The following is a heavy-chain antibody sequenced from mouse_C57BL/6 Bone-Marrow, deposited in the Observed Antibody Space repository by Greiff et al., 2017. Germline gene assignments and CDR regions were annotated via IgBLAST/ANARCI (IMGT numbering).Heavy chain of an antibody. Sequence: QVTLKESGPGILQPSQTLSLTCSFSGFSLSTFGMGVGWIRQPSGKGLEWLAHIWWGDDKYYNPALKSRLTISKDTSKNPVFPKVAYVDTADTATYYCARMGEVELRRRLFGYWGQGTLVTVSA. CDR2: IWWGDDK. J-gene: IGHJ3*01. V-gene: IGHV8-8*01. CDR3: ARMGEVELRRRLFGY. D-gene: IGHD2-4*01. CDR1: GFSLSTFGMG.